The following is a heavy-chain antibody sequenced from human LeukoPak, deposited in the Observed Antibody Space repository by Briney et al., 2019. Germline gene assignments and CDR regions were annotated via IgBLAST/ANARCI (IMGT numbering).Heavy chain of an antibody. V-gene: IGHV1-69*13. J-gene: IGHJ5*02. Sequence: SSVKVSCKASGGTFSSYAISWVRQAPGQGLEWMGGIIPIFGTANYAQKFQGRVTITADESTSTAYMELSSLRSEDTAVYYCARWVVGAPRFDPWGQGTLVTVSS. CDR1: GGTFSSYA. D-gene: IGHD1-26*01. CDR2: IIPIFGTA. CDR3: ARWVVGAPRFDP.